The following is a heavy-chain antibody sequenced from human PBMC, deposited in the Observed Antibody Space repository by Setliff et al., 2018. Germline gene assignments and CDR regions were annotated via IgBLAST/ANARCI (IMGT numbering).Heavy chain of an antibody. CDR2: IYIGGSA. CDR3: AREVGTSTSSDAFDV. D-gene: IGHD1-26*01. CDR1: GGSFSGYY. J-gene: IGHJ3*01. Sequence: SETLSLTCAVYGGSFSGYYWSWIRQPAGKGLEWIGHIYIGGSAYYNPSLKSRVTMSVDTSKNQFSLHLTSVTAADTAVYYCAREVGTSTSSDAFDVWGQGMMVTVSS. V-gene: IGHV4-4*07.